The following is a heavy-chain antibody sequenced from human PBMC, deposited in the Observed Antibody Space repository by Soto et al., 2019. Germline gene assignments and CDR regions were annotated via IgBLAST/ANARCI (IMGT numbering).Heavy chain of an antibody. CDR1: GGTFSSDS. J-gene: IGHJ4*02. V-gene: IGHV1-69*12. D-gene: IGHD2-15*01. CDR3: ARSGGLDRDFNY. CDR2: IIPMFDTP. Sequence: QVQLVQSGAAVKKPGSSVKVSCKASGGTFSSDSFSWVRQAPGQGLEWMGGIIPMFDTPIYAQKFQDRVTITADESTSTAYMQMRRLRSGDTAVYYCARSGGLDRDFNYWGQGSLVTVSS.